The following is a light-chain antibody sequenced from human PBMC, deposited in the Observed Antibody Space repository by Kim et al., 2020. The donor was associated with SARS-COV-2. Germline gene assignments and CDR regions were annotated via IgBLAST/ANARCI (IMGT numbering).Light chain of an antibody. V-gene: IGLV6-57*01. CDR3: QYYDMDTPWV. Sequence: FMLTQPHSVSESLGKTVTISCTRSSGRIASNYVQWYQQRPGGPPTTVIYEDNQRPSGVPDRFSGSIDSSSNSDSLTISGLKTEDEADNYCQYYDMDTPWVFGEGTQLNV. J-gene: IGLJ3*02. CDR1: SGRIASNY. CDR2: EDN.